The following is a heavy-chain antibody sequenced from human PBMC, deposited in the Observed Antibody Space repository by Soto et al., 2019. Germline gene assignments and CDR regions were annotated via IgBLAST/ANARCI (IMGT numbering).Heavy chain of an antibody. Sequence: QVQLQESGPGLVKPSETLSLTCTVSGGSISSFYWNWIRQPPGKGVEWIGHIYYSGSTNYSPSLKSRVTIAIDRSKSQVYLKVNSLTAADTAVDYCARSSAAAGTDWFDPWGQGTLVTVSS. J-gene: IGHJ5*02. CDR2: IYYSGST. V-gene: IGHV4-59*01. CDR1: GGSISSFY. CDR3: ARSSAAAGTDWFDP. D-gene: IGHD6-13*01.